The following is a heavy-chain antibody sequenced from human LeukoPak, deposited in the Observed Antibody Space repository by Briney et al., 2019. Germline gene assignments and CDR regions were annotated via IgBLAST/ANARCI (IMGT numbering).Heavy chain of an antibody. CDR1: GYSISSGYY. CDR2: IYHSGST. J-gene: IGHJ4*02. CDR3: ARGLPYYYDSSGYTY. D-gene: IGHD3-22*01. Sequence: SETLSVTCTVSGYSISSGYYWGWIRQPPGKGLEWIGSIYHSGSTNYNPSLKSRVTISVDTSKNQFSLKLSSVTAADTAVYYCARGLPYYYDSSGYTYWGQGTLVTVSS. V-gene: IGHV4-38-2*02.